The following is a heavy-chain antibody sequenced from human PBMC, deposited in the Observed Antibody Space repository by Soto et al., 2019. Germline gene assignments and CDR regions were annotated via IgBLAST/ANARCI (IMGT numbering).Heavy chain of an antibody. CDR3: ALGGEAGPRLLFDF. CDR2: ISGGGGNK. CDR1: GFTFTTYV. Sequence: PGGSLRLSCAASGFTFTTYVMSWVRQAPGKGLEWVSGISGGGGNKYYADSVKGRFTISRDNSKTTLYLQMDSLRAEDTAVYYRALGGEAGPRLLFDFGDRGPLPRVSS. D-gene: IGHD3-16*01. J-gene: IGHJ4*02. V-gene: IGHV3-23*01.